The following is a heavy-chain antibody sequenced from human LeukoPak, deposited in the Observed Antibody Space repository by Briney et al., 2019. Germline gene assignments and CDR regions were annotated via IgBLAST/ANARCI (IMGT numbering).Heavy chain of an antibody. CDR3: ARVNSSSWYNEDYFDY. CDR2: INHSGST. Sequence: SETLSLTCAVYGGSFSGYYWSWIRQPPGKGLEWIGEINHSGSTNYNPSLKSRVTISVDTSKNQFSLKLSSVTAADTAVYYCARVNSSSWYNEDYFDYWGRGTLVTVSS. D-gene: IGHD6-13*01. V-gene: IGHV4-34*01. CDR1: GGSFSGYY. J-gene: IGHJ4*02.